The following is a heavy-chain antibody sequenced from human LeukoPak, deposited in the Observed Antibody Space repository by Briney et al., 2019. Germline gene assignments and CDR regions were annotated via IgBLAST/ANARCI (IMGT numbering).Heavy chain of an antibody. CDR1: GGSISSYY. CDR3: ARVIPAVRGFDY. D-gene: IGHD6-19*01. CDR2: IYYSGST. V-gene: IGHV4-59*01. J-gene: IGHJ4*02. Sequence: PSETLSLTCTVSGGSISSYYWSWIRQPPGKGLEWIGYIYYSGSTNYNPSLKSRVTISVDTSKNQFSLKLSSVTAADAAVYYCARVIPAVRGFDYWGQGTLVTVSS.